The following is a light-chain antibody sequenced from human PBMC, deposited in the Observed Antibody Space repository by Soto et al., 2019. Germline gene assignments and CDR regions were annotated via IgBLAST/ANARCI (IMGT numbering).Light chain of an antibody. Sequence: QSPCTLYLSPGGRGTLSCRASQSVSSNLAWDQQKPGQAPRLLLYGASTRATGIPARFSGSGSGTEFNLTISSRHSEHDEVYYCQQYNNWSMCTFGQGTKVDIK. J-gene: IGKJ2*02. V-gene: IGKV3D-15*01. CDR1: QSVSSN. CDR3: QQYNNWSMCT. CDR2: GAS.